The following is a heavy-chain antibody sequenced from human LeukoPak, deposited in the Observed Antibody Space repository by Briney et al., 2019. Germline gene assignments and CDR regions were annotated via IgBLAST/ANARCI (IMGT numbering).Heavy chain of an antibody. J-gene: IGHJ5*02. V-gene: IGHV1-2*02. CDR2: INPNSGGT. D-gene: IGHD6-13*01. CDR3: ARVVRGAAAGNNWFDP. CDR1: GYTFTGYY. Sequence: ASVKVSCKASGYTFTGYYMHWVRQAPGQGLEWMGWINPNSGGTNYAQKFQGRVTMTRDTSISTAYMALSRLRSDDTAVYYCARVVRGAAAGNNWFDPWGQGTLVTVSS.